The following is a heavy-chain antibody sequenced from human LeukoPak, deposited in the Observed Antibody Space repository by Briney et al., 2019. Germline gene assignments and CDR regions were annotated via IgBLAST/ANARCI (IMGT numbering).Heavy chain of an antibody. CDR3: ARDFYDILTGVLDY. J-gene: IGHJ4*02. CDR1: GFTFSSYE. CDR2: ISSSGSTI. Sequence: GGSLRLSCAASGFTFSSYEMNWVRQAPGKGLEWVSYISSSGSTIYYADSVKGRFTISRDNAKNSLYLQMNSLRAEDTAVYYCARDFYDILTGVLDYWGQGTLVTVSS. D-gene: IGHD3-9*01. V-gene: IGHV3-48*03.